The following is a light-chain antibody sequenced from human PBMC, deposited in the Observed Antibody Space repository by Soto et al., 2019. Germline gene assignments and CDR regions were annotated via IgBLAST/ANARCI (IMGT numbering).Light chain of an antibody. J-gene: IGKJ3*01. CDR2: GAS. CDR1: HTISSSY. V-gene: IGKV3-20*01. Sequence: DTVLTQSPGTLSLSPGERATLSCRASHTISSSYVAWYQQKPGQAPRLLIYGASSRATGIPDRFSGSGSGTDFTLTISRLEPEDFAVYYCHYHDSSPEFAFGPGTKVDIK. CDR3: HYHDSSPEFA.